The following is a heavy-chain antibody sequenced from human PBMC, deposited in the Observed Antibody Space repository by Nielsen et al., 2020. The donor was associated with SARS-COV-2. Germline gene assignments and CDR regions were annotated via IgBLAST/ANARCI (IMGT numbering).Heavy chain of an antibody. Sequence: WIRQPPGKGLEWVSVIYSGGSTYYADSVKGRLTISRDNSKNTLYLQMNSLRAEDTAVYYCARGGLTIFGVVIIFDYYGMDVWGQGTTVTVSS. D-gene: IGHD3-3*01. J-gene: IGHJ6*02. V-gene: IGHV3-53*01. CDR3: ARGGLTIFGVVIIFDYYGMDV. CDR2: IYSGGST.